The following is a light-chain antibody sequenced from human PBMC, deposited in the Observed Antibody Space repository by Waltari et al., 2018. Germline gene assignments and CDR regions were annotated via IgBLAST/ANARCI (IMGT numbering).Light chain of an antibody. J-gene: IGKJ1*01. CDR2: GAS. CDR3: QQYNNWPWT. Sequence: DIVMTQSPATLYVSPGERATLSCRASQSMSNNLAWYQQKPGQAPRVLIYGASTRATGTPARFSGSGFGTEFTLTISSLQAEDFALYFCQQYNNWPWTFGQGSRVEIK. V-gene: IGKV3-15*01. CDR1: QSMSNN.